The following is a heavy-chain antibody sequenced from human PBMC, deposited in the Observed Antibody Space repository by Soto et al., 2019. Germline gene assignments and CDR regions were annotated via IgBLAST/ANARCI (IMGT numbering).Heavy chain of an antibody. J-gene: IGHJ6*02. CDR3: ARRLYYDSSGFEGGGMDV. D-gene: IGHD3-22*01. CDR2: IYYSGST. Sequence: QLQLQESGPGLVKPSETLSLTCTVSGGSISSSSYYWGWIRQPPGKGREWIGSIYYSGSTYYNPSLKSRVPISVDTSKNQFSLKLSSVTAADTAVYYCARRLYYDSSGFEGGGMDVWGQGTTVTVSS. V-gene: IGHV4-39*01. CDR1: GGSISSSSYY.